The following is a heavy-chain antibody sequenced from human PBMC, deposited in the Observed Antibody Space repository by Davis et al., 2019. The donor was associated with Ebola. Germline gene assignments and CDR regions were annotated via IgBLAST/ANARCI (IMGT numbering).Heavy chain of an antibody. Sequence: GSLRLSCAVYGGSFSGYYWSWIRQPPGKGLEWIGEINHSGSTNYNPSLKSRLIISVDTSKNQFSLQLNSVTAADTAVYYCARGDLGGKQLVYWGQGTLVTVSS. CDR1: GGSFSGYY. D-gene: IGHD6-13*01. CDR3: ARGDLGGKQLVY. CDR2: INHSGST. J-gene: IGHJ4*02. V-gene: IGHV4-34*01.